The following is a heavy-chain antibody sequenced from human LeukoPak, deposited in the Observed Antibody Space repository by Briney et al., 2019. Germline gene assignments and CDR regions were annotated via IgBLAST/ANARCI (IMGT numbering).Heavy chain of an antibody. V-gene: IGHV3-23*01. Sequence: GGSLRLSCAASGFTFSSYAMNWVRPAPGKGLEWVSVISGSGGSTYYAGSVKGRFTISTDNSKSTLYLQMNSLRAEDTAIYYCAKDSLVGAGTDFQHWGQGTLVTVSS. J-gene: IGHJ1*01. CDR3: AKDSLVGAGTDFQH. CDR1: GFTFSSYA. D-gene: IGHD6-13*01. CDR2: ISGSGGST.